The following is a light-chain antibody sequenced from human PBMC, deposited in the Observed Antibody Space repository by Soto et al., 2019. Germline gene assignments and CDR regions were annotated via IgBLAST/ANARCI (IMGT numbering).Light chain of an antibody. J-gene: IGLJ2*01. CDR2: DVN. CDR1: SSDVGAYDY. CDR3: LSFAGSYEV. V-gene: IGLV2-11*01. Sequence: QSVLTQPRSVSESPGQSVTISCTGTSSDVGAYDYVSWYQQHPGKVPKLMIYDVNKRPSGVPHHFSGSKSGKTAFLTISGLQAEDEADYYCLSFAGSYEVFGGGTKLTVL.